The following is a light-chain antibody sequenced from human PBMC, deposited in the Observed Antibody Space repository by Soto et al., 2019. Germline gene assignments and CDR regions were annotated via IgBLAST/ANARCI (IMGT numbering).Light chain of an antibody. Sequence: EIVVTQSPATLSLSPGERATLSCRSSQSVGSYLAWSQKKPGKAPRLLLYDASNRATGIPARFSGSGSGRDFTLTISSLEPEDVAVYYCQQRSTRPPLSFGGGTQVEIK. CDR2: DAS. V-gene: IGKV3-11*02. J-gene: IGKJ4*02. CDR1: QSVGSY. CDR3: QQRSTRPPLS.